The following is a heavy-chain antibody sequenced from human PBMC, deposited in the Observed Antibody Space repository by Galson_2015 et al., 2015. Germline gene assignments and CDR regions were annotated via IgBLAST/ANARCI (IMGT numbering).Heavy chain of an antibody. J-gene: IGHJ4*02. V-gene: IGHV3-11*01. CDR2: ISSSGSTI. CDR3: ARDSSSWAYFDY. CDR1: GFTFSDYY. D-gene: IGHD6-13*01. Sequence: SLRLCCAASGFTFSDYYMSWIRQAPGKGLEWVSYISSSGSTIYYADSVKGRFTISRDNAKNSLYLQMNSLSAEDTAVYYCARDSSSWAYFDYWGQGTLVTVSS.